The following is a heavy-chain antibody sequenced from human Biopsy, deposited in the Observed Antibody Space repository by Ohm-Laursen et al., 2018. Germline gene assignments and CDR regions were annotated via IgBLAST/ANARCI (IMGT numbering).Heavy chain of an antibody. D-gene: IGHD2-8*01. Sequence: SVKVSCKASSYTFADYNIHWMRQAPGQRLEWLGYINCKTGATNYAQKFPGTVTMTRDTSISTAYLALGSLRSADTAIYYCARDPLNGHKHFDYWGQGSLVTVSS. J-gene: IGHJ4*02. V-gene: IGHV1-2*02. CDR2: INCKTGAT. CDR3: ARDPLNGHKHFDY. CDR1: SYTFADYN.